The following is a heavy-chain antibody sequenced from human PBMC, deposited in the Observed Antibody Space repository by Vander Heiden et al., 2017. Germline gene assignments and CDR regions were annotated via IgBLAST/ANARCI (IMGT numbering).Heavy chain of an antibody. Sequence: EVQLLESGGGLEQPGGSVRLSCVASGFIFSSYAMTGVRQAPGKGLEWVSAISGASDNTYFADSVQGRFTISRDNSRNTLYLQMHSLRAEDTAVYYCARVRGSYYFDYWGQGTLVTVSS. CDR2: ISGASDNT. V-gene: IGHV3-23*01. D-gene: IGHD3-10*01. CDR1: GFIFSSYA. J-gene: IGHJ4*02. CDR3: ARVRGSYYFDY.